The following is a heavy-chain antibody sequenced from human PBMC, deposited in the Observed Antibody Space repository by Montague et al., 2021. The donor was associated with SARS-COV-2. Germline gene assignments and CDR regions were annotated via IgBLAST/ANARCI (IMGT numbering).Heavy chain of an antibody. CDR2: IYWXXXK. J-gene: IGHJ3*02. D-gene: IGHD3-9*01. CDR1: GFSLSTSGVG. V-gene: IGHV2-5*02. CDR3: AHRKPTYYDTLTGDYNAFDI. Sequence: PALVKPTQTLTLTCTFSGFSLSTSGVGVGWIRQPPGKALEWLTLIYWXXXKRYSPSLKSRLTITKDTSKNQVVLTMTNMDPVDTATYYCAHRKPTYYDTLTGDYNAFDIWGQGTMVTVSS.